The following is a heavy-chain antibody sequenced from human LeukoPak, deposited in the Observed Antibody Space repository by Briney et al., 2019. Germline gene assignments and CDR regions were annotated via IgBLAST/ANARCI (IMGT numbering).Heavy chain of an antibody. CDR1: GYSFTSYW. CDR2: IYPGDSDT. CDR3: ARKPNDIVASNWAFDI. Sequence: GESLKISCKGSGYSFTSYWIGWVRQMPGKGLEWMGIIYPGDSDTRYSPSFQGQVTISADKSISTAYLQWSSLKASDTAMYYCARKPNDIVASNWAFDIWGQGTMVTVSS. J-gene: IGHJ3*02. D-gene: IGHD5-12*01. V-gene: IGHV5-51*01.